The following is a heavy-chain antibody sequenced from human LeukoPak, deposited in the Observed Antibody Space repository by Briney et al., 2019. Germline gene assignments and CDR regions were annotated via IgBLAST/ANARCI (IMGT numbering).Heavy chain of an antibody. CDR2: ISAYNGNT. V-gene: IGHV1-18*01. CDR3: ARVRRYCSSTSCYAPLFDY. CDR1: GYTFTNYG. J-gene: IGHJ4*02. Sequence: GASVKVSCKASGYTFTNYGISWVRQAPGQGLEWMGWISAYNGNTNYTQKLQGRVTMTTDTSTSTAYMELRSLRSDDTAVYYCARVRRYCSSTSCYAPLFDYWGQGTLVTVSS. D-gene: IGHD2-2*01.